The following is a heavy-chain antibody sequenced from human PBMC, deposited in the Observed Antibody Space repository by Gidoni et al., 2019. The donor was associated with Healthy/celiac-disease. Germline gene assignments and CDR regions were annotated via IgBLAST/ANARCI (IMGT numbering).Heavy chain of an antibody. CDR1: GGSISSYY. CDR3: ARNYDSSGYYYERGAFDI. Sequence: QVQLQESGPGLVQPSETLSLTCTVSGGSISSYYWSWIRQPPGKGLEWIGYIYYSGSTNYNPSLKSRVTISVDTSKNQFSLKLSSVTAADTAVYYCARNYDSSGYYYERGAFDIWGQGTMVTVSS. D-gene: IGHD3-22*01. CDR2: IYYSGST. J-gene: IGHJ3*02. V-gene: IGHV4-59*01.